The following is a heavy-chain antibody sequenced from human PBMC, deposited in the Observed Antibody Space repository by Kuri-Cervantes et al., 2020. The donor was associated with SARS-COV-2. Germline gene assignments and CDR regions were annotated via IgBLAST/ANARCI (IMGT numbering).Heavy chain of an antibody. J-gene: IGHJ4*02. Sequence: GGSLRLCCAASGFTFDDFTMHWVRKFPGKGLEWVSLISWDGDNIEYVDPVKGRFTISRDNAKNSLYLQMNSLRDEDTAVYYCARGSEAGYYYFDYWGQGTLVTVSS. CDR3: ARGSEAGYYYFDY. D-gene: IGHD3-9*01. CDR2: ISWDGDNI. CDR1: GFTFDDFT. V-gene: IGHV3-43*01.